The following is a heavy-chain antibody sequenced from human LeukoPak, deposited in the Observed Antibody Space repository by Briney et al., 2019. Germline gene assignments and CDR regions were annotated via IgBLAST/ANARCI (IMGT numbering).Heavy chain of an antibody. J-gene: IGHJ2*01. CDR2: IYSGGST. CDR3: ARETRDDWYFDL. Sequence: GGSLRLSCAVSGFTVSSNYMSWVRQAPGKGLEWVSVIYSGGSTYYADSVKGRFTISRHISKNTLYLQMNSLGTEDTAVYYCARETRDDWYFDLWGRGTLVTVSS. D-gene: IGHD2-21*02. CDR1: GFTVSSNY. V-gene: IGHV3-53*04.